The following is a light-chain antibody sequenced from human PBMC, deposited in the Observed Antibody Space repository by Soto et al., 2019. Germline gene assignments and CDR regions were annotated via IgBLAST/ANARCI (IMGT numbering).Light chain of an antibody. CDR1: QSISDA. CDR3: QQYGSSPWT. CDR2: AAS. V-gene: IGKV3-20*01. J-gene: IGKJ1*01. Sequence: EIVMTQSPATLSVSPGGRATLSCRASQSISDALAWYQQKPGQAPRLLIYAASRRATGIPDRFSGSESGTDFTLTISRLEPEDFAVYYCQQYGSSPWTFGQGTKVDNK.